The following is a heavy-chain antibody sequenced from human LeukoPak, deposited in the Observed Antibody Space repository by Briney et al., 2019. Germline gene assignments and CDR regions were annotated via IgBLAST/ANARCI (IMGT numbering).Heavy chain of an antibody. D-gene: IGHD2-21*02. CDR1: GGTFSSYA. J-gene: IGHJ3*02. CDR2: IIPIFGTA. Sequence: SVKVSCKASGGTFSSYAISWVRQAPGQGLEWMGGIIPIFGTANYAQKFQGRVTITADKSTSTAYMALSSLRSEDTAVYYCARYMTAVVVTAIQREDDAFDIWGQGTMVTVSS. V-gene: IGHV1-69*06. CDR3: ARYMTAVVVTAIQREDDAFDI.